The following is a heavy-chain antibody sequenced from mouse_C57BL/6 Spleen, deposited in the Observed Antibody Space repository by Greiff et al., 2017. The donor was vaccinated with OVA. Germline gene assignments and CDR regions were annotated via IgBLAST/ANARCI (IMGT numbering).Heavy chain of an antibody. CDR1: GYTFTDYE. V-gene: IGHV1-15*01. Sequence: VKLQESGAELVRPGASVTLSCKASGYTFTDYEMHWVKQTPVHGLEWIGAIDPETGGTAYNQKFKGKAILTADKSSSTAYMELRSLTSEDSAVYYCTRDEAYWGQGTLVTVSA. CDR2: IDPETGGT. CDR3: TRDEAY. J-gene: IGHJ3*01.